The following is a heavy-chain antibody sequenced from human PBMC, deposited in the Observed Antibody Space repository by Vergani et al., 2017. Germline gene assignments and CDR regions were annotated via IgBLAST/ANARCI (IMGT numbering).Heavy chain of an antibody. Sequence: QVQLQESGPGLVKPSETLSLTCAVSGYSISSGYYWGWIRQPPGKGLEWIGSIYHSGSTYYNPSLKSRVTISVDTSKNQFSLKLSSVTAADTAVYYCATSYVDTAMEIHYYYYYGMYVWGQGTTVTVSS. CDR3: ATSYVDTAMEIHYYYYYGMYV. CDR1: GYSISSGYY. D-gene: IGHD5-18*01. CDR2: IYHSGST. V-gene: IGHV4-38-2*01. J-gene: IGHJ6*02.